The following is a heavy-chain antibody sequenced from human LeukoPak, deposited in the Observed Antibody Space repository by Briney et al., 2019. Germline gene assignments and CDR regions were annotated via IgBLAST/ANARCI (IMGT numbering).Heavy chain of an antibody. D-gene: IGHD3-22*01. J-gene: IGHJ4*02. CDR3: ARALQGYYYDSSGYDY. Sequence: ASVKVSCKSSGYSITGYYMHWVRQAPGQGLEWMGWINPNSGGTNYAQKFQGRVTMTRDTSISTAYMELSRLRSDDTAVYYCARALQGYYYDSSGYDYWGQGTLVTVSS. CDR2: INPNSGGT. CDR1: GYSITGYY. V-gene: IGHV1-2*02.